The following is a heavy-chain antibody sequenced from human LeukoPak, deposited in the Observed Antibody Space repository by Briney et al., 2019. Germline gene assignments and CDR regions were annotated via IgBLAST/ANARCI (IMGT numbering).Heavy chain of an antibody. CDR1: RFTFTNFA. Sequence: SLRPSCAPSRFTFTNFATSGVCPAPGKGLECATFISYNGNNRYYADSVKGRFTISRDNSKNTLSLQMDSLRDEDSGVYYCARWTGADFSGYYDYWGQGTLVTVSS. V-gene: IGHV3-30*04. J-gene: IGHJ4*02. D-gene: IGHD3-22*01. CDR2: ISYNGNNR. CDR3: ARWTGADFSGYYDY.